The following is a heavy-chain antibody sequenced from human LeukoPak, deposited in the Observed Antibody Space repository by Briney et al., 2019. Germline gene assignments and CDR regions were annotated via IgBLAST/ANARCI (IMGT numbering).Heavy chain of an antibody. J-gene: IGHJ4*02. V-gene: IGHV3-73*01. CDR3: AKDPMDTAMVTWAY. CDR1: GFTFSGSA. Sequence: GGSLRLSCAASGFTFSGSAMHWVRQASGKGLEWVGRIRSKANSYATAYAASVKGRFTISRDDSKNTAYLQMNSLKTEDTAVYYCAKDPMDTAMVTWAYWGQGTLVTVSS. CDR2: IRSKANSYAT. D-gene: IGHD5-18*01.